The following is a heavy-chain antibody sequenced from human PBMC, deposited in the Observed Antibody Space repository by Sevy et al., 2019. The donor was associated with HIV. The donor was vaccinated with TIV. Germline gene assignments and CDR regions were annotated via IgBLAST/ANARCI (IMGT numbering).Heavy chain of an antibody. D-gene: IGHD3-16*01. CDR3: ARGPPLGYFQH. Sequence: ASVKVSCKASGGTFSSYAISWVRQAPGQGLEWMGGIIPIFGTANYAQKFQGRVTITADKSTSTAYMELSSLRSEDTAVYCCARGPPLGYFQHWGQGTLVTVSS. CDR2: IIPIFGTA. V-gene: IGHV1-69*06. CDR1: GGTFSSYA. J-gene: IGHJ1*01.